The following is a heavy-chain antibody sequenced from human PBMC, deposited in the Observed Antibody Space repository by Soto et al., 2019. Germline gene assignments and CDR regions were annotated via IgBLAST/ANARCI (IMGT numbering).Heavy chain of an antibody. D-gene: IGHD2-2*01. CDR2: ISYDGSNK. CDR3: ARDLRRYSSTSSYHSYYYYYGMDV. CDR1: GFTFSSYA. Sequence: QVQLVESGGGVVQPGRSLRLSCAASGFTFSSYAMHWVRQAPGKGLEWVAVISYDGSNKYYADSVKGRFTISRDNSKNTLYLQMNSLRAEDTAVYYCARDLRRYSSTSSYHSYYYYYGMDVWGQGTTVTVSS. J-gene: IGHJ6*02. V-gene: IGHV3-30-3*01.